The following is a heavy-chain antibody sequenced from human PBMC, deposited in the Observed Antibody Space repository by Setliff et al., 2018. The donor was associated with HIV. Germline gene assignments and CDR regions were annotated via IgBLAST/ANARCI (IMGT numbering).Heavy chain of an antibody. CDR1: GGSISSSSYS. CDR2: ISYTGST. Sequence: PSETLSLTCTVSGGSISSSSYSWDWIRQPPGKSLEWAGSISYTGSTNYRPSLERRVIVSLDTSKNQFSLKLSSVTAADTAVYYCTRRDVTTGMDSWGPGILVTVSS. D-gene: IGHD4-17*01. J-gene: IGHJ4*02. CDR3: TRRDVTTGMDS. V-gene: IGHV4-39*01.